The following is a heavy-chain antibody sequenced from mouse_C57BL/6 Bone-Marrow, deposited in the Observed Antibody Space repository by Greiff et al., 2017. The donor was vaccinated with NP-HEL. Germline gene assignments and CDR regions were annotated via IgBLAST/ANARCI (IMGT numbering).Heavy chain of an antibody. D-gene: IGHD1-1*01. CDR3: TTLVTTVVNWYFDV. CDR2: IDPENGDT. J-gene: IGHJ1*03. CDR1: GFNIKDDY. Sequence: EVKLEESGAELVRPGASVKLSCTASGFNIKDDYMHWVKQRPEQGLEWIGWIDPENGDTEYASKFQGKATITADTYSNTAYLQLSSLTSEDTAVYYCTTLVTTVVNWYFDVWGTGTTVTVSS. V-gene: IGHV14-4*01.